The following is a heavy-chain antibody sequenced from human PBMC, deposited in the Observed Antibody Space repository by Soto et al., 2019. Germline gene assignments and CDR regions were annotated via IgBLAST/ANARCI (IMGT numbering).Heavy chain of an antibody. V-gene: IGHV3-23*01. D-gene: IGHD3-22*01. CDR3: ANDPSYYNDSSDYYGY. CDR1: GFTFSSYA. J-gene: IGHJ4*02. CDR2: ISGSGGST. Sequence: EVQLLESGGGLVQPGGSLRLSCAASGFTFSSYAMSWVRQAPGKGLEWVSAISGSGGSTYYADSVKGRFTISRDNSKNTLYLQMNSLRAEDTAVYYCANDPSYYNDSSDYYGYWGQGTLVTVSS.